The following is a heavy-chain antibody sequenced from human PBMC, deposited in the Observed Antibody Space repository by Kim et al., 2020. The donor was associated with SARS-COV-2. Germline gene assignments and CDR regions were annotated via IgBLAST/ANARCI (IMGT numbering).Heavy chain of an antibody. CDR3: ARGIAFWYFDL. D-gene: IGHD6-13*01. V-gene: IGHV4-39*01. CDR2: T. J-gene: IGHJ2*01. Sequence: TYYNPSLKSRVTISVDTSKNQFSLKLSSVTAADTAVYYCARGIAFWYFDLWGRGTLVTVSS.